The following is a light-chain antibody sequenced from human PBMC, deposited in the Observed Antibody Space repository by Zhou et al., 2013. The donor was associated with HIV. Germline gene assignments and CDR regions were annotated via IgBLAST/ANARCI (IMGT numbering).Light chain of an antibody. Sequence: QSALTQPASVSGSPGQSMTISCTGTSSDVGRYNLVSWYRQHPGKAPELIMYEVTKRPSGVSSRFSGSKSANTASLTISGLQTEDDTTFFCCSYAGSNTYVFGNGTKVTVL. CDR2: EVT. J-gene: IGLJ1*01. CDR3: CSYAGSNTYV. CDR1: SSDVGRYNL. V-gene: IGLV2-23*02.